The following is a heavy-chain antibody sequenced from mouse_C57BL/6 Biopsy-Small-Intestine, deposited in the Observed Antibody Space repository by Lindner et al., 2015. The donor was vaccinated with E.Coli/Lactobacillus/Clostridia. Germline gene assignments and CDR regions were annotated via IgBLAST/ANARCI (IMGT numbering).Heavy chain of an antibody. CDR3: AKRELEGFAY. V-gene: IGHV1-52*01. D-gene: IGHD4-1*01. J-gene: IGHJ3*01. CDR2: IDPSDTET. CDR1: GYIFTSYW. Sequence: VQLQESGAEMVRPGASVKLSCKASGYIFTSYWMHWVKQRPGQGLEWIGKIDPSDTETHYNQKFKDKATLTVDKSSSTAYMQLNSLTSEDSAVYYCAKRELEGFAYWGQGTLVTVSA.